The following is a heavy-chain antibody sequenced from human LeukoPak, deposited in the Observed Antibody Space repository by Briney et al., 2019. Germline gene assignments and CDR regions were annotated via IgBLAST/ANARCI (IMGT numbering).Heavy chain of an antibody. CDR3: VRGGSDY. CDR1: GFTFSNYW. D-gene: IGHD2-15*01. J-gene: IGHJ4*02. Sequence: GGSLRLSCAASGFTFSNYWMNWVRQAPGKGPEWVANINHDGSEKYYVDSVKGRFTISRDNAKNSLSLQMNSLRPEDTAVYYCVRGGSDYWGQGTLVTVSS. CDR2: INHDGSEK. V-gene: IGHV3-7*01.